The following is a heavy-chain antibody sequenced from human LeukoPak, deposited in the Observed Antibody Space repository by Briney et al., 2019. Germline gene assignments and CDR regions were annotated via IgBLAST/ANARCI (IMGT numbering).Heavy chain of an antibody. J-gene: IGHJ4*02. Sequence: SETLSLTCTVSGGPVSSGSYYWSWIRQPPGKGLEWIGYIYYSGSTNYNPSLKSRVTISVDTSKNQFSLKLSSVTAADTAVYYCARGGLGATFDYWGQGTLVTVSS. CDR3: ARGGLGATFDY. CDR1: GGPVSSGSYY. D-gene: IGHD1-26*01. V-gene: IGHV4-61*01. CDR2: IYYSGST.